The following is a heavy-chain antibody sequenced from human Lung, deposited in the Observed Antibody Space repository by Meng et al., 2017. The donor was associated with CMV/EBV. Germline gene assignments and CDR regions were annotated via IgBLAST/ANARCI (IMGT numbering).Heavy chain of an antibody. CDR3: VRDRNYGVYLGSDY. D-gene: IGHD4-17*01. V-gene: IGHV3-9*01. J-gene: IGHJ4*02. CDR2: ISWNSGNM. CDR1: GFTFDDHA. Sequence: SXKISCVASGFTFDDHAMHWVRQAPGKGLEWVSGISWNSGNMGYADSVKGRFTISRDNAKNSLYLQMDNLGTEDTALYYCVRDRNYGVYLGSDYWGLGTXVHGAS.